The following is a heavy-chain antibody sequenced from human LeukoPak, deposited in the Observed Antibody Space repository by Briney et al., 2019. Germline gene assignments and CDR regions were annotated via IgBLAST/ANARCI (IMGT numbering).Heavy chain of an antibody. CDR3: ARIQAAAGSEGFDY. Sequence: GASVKVSCKASGYTFTGYYMHWVRQAPGQGLEWMGRTNPNSGGTNYAQKIQGRVTMTRDTSISTAYMELSRLRSDDTAVYYCARIQAAAGSEGFDYWGQGTLVTVSS. CDR2: TNPNSGGT. D-gene: IGHD6-13*01. CDR1: GYTFTGYY. J-gene: IGHJ4*02. V-gene: IGHV1-2*06.